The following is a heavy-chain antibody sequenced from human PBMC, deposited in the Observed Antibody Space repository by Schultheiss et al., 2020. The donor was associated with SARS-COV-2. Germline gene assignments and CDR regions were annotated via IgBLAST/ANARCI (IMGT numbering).Heavy chain of an antibody. D-gene: IGHD6-13*01. CDR3: ARDSKKRQLGYYFVY. CDR2: ISYDGSNK. Sequence: GGSLRLSCAASGFTFSSYAMSWVRQAPGKGLEWVAVISYDGSNKYYADSVKGRFTISRDNSKNTLYLQMNSLRAEDTAVYYCARDSKKRQLGYYFVYWGQGTLVTVSS. CDR1: GFTFSSYA. V-gene: IGHV3-30*01. J-gene: IGHJ4*02.